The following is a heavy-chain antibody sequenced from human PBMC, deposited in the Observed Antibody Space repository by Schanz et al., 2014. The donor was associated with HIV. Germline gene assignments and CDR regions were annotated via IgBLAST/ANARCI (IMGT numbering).Heavy chain of an antibody. Sequence: QVQLHQWGAGLLKPPETLSLTCAVYVGSFTDYYWTWIRQPPGKGLEWIGEIKHSGSTNYNPSLKGCGAFPVNTSRRQFSLKVNSVTAADTALYFCARVRSGSTAGYFDLWGRGTPVTVSS. D-gene: IGHD1-26*01. CDR2: IKHSGST. V-gene: IGHV4-34*01. CDR1: VGSFTDYY. J-gene: IGHJ2*01. CDR3: ARVRSGSTAGYFDL.